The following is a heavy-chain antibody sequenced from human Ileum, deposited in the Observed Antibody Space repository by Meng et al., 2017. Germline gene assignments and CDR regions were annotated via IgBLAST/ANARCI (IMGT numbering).Heavy chain of an antibody. CDR3: ARYYYDSSGVTWFDP. Sequence: QVHLQESGPGLVKPSQTLSLTCTGSGDSISSGDHYWTWSCQHPGKGLEWIGYFYFSGSTYYNPSLKSRVSISVDTSKNQFSLRMSSVTAADTAVYYCARYYYDSSGVTWFDPWGQGTLVTVSS. J-gene: IGHJ5*02. CDR1: GDSISSGDHY. CDR2: FYFSGST. D-gene: IGHD3-22*01. V-gene: IGHV4-31*03.